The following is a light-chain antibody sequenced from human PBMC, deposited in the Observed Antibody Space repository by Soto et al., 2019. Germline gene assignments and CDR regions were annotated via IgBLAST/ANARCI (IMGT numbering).Light chain of an antibody. V-gene: IGKV1-5*01. CDR1: QSISSW. CDR2: DAS. CDR3: QQYQSYSRT. Sequence: IQMTQSASTLSASVGPRVTIACRASQSISSWLAWYQQKKGKAPKLLIYDASSLESGVPSRFSGSGSGTEFNLTISSLKTDDFATYYCQQYQSYSRTFGQGTKVDIK. J-gene: IGKJ1*01.